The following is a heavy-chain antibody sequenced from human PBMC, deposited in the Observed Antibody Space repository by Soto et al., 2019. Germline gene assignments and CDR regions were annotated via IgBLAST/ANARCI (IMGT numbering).Heavy chain of an antibody. CDR1: GFPFTTYA. CDR2: ISTTSRTM. D-gene: IGHD5-18*01. Sequence: EVQLVESGGGLVQPGGSLRLSCAASGFPFTTYAMNWVRQAPGKGLGWVAYISTTSRTMYYADSVKGRFTISRDNGRPSLYLQMNSLRDEDTAVYYCARALYSYVAFDIWGLGTMVAVSS. J-gene: IGHJ3*02. V-gene: IGHV3-48*02. CDR3: ARALYSYVAFDI.